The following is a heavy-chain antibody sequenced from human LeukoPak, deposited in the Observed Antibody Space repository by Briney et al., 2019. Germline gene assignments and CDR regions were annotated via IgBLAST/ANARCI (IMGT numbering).Heavy chain of an antibody. Sequence: PGGSLRLSCAVSGLTFSSYTMSWVRQAPGKGLEWVSGISYSGGGTYYADSVKGRFTISRDNSKNTLYLHMNSLRAEDTAVYYCAKDTRYFDTSGYVSLGYWGQGTLVTVSS. CDR2: ISYSGGGT. V-gene: IGHV3-23*01. D-gene: IGHD3-22*01. J-gene: IGHJ4*02. CDR3: AKDTRYFDTSGYVSLGY. CDR1: GLTFSSYT.